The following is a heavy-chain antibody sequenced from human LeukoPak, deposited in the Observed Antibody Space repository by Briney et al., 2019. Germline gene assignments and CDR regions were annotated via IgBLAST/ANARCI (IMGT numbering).Heavy chain of an antibody. CDR2: IYYSGST. Sequence: SETLSLTCTVSGDSISSYYWSWIRQPPGKGLEWIGYIYYSGSTNYNPSLKSRVTISVDTSKNQFSLKLNSVTAADSAVYYCARYRITTAGTPFDYWGQGTLVTVSS. CDR1: GDSISSYY. CDR3: ARYRITTAGTPFDY. V-gene: IGHV4-59*01. D-gene: IGHD6-13*01. J-gene: IGHJ4*02.